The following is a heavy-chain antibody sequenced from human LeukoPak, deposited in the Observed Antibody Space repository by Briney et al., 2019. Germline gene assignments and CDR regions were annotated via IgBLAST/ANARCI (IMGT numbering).Heavy chain of an antibody. CDR3: ARAASGDRYSGYAKDRYYFDR. CDR2: IFDIGSI. D-gene: IGHD5-12*01. CDR1: GGSISDDS. Sequence: SETLSLTCTVSGGSISDDSWTWIRQPPGKGLDWIGSIFDIGSITYNPSLRSLLTISVETSKNQISLKLSSVTAADTAVYFCARAASGDRYSGYAKDRYYFDRWGQGTLVTVSS. J-gene: IGHJ4*02. V-gene: IGHV4-59*01.